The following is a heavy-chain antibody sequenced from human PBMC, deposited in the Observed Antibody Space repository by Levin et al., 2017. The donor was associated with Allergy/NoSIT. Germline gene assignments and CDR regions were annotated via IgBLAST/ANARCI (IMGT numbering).Heavy chain of an antibody. V-gene: IGHV4-4*07. D-gene: IGHD7-27*01. Sequence: SETLSLTCTVSGGSINNYFWSWIRQPAGKGLEWIGRVHSSETTEYNPSLKSRVSLSLDTSRKQFSLKLNSVTAADTAIYYCARLTGDHNYWGQGTLVTVSS. CDR3: ARLTGDHNY. CDR2: VHSSETT. CDR1: GGSINNYF. J-gene: IGHJ4*02.